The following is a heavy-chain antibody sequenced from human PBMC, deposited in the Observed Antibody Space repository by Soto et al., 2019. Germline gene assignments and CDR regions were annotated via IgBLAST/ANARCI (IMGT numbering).Heavy chain of an antibody. CDR1: GGSINSADYY. CDR3: ASMRRPEDNSAYTFDP. CDR2: IYYSGST. J-gene: IGHJ5*02. Sequence: QVQLQESGPGLVKPSQTLSLTCTVSGGSINSADYYWSWIRQPPGKGLEWIGYIYYSGSTYYNPSLKSRLTIAVDTSKNQFSLKLSSVTAADTAVFYCASMRRPEDNSAYTFDPWGQGTLVTVPS. V-gene: IGHV4-30-4*01. D-gene: IGHD3-22*01.